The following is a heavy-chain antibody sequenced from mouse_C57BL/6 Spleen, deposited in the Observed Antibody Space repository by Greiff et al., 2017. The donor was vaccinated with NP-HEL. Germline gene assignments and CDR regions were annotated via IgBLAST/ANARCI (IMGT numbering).Heavy chain of an antibody. CDR2: INPNNGGT. CDR3: ARELYDFYAMDD. Sequence: EVQLLQSGPELVKPGASVKISCKASGYTFTDYYMNWVQQSHGKSLEWIGDINPNNGGTSYNQKFKGKATLTVDKSSSTAYMELRSLTSEDSAVYYCARELYDFYAMDDWGQGTSVTVSS. D-gene: IGHD2-3*01. CDR1: GYTFTDYY. J-gene: IGHJ4*01. V-gene: IGHV1-26*01.